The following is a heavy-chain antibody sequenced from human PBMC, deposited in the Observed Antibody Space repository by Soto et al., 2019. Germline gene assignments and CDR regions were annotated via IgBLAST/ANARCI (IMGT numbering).Heavy chain of an antibody. CDR3: ARHLGYCSGGSCYETYDAFDI. V-gene: IGHV4-59*08. CDR2: IYYSGST. J-gene: IGHJ3*02. D-gene: IGHD2-15*01. CDR1: GGSISSYY. Sequence: SETLSLTCTVSGGSISSYYWSWIRQPPGKGLEWIGYIYYSGSTNYNPSLKSRATISVDTSKNQFSLKLSSVTAADTAVYYCARHLGYCSGGSCYETYDAFDIWGQGTMVTVSS.